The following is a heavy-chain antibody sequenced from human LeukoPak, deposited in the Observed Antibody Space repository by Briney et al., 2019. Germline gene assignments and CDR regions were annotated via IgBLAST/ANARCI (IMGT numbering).Heavy chain of an antibody. D-gene: IGHD1-26*01. CDR2: IYTSGST. CDR3: ARDQWYSGNNNDYHSFAY. Sequence: PSETLSLTCTVSGGSISSGSYYWSWIRQPAGKGLEWIGRIYTSGSTNYNPSLKSRVTISVDTSKNQFSLKLNSVTAADSAVYFCARDQWYSGNNNDYHSFAYWGQGTLVTVSS. V-gene: IGHV4-61*02. CDR1: GGSISSGSYY. J-gene: IGHJ4*02.